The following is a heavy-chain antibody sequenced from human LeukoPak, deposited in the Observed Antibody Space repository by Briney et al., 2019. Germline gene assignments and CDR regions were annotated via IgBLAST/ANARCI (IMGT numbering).Heavy chain of an antibody. D-gene: IGHD4-11*01. CDR2: IYSSGST. CDR3: AREGVTKYYFDY. Sequence: SETLSLTCTVSGGSISSYYWSWIRQPPGKGLEWIGYIYSSGSTDYNPSLKSRVTISVDTSKNQFSLKLSSVTAADTAVYYCAREGVTKYYFDYWGEGTLVTVSS. J-gene: IGHJ4*02. V-gene: IGHV4-59*01. CDR1: GGSISSYY.